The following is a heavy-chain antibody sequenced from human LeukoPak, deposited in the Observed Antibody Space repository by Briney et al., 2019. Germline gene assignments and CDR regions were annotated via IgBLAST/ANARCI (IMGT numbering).Heavy chain of an antibody. J-gene: IGHJ4*02. D-gene: IGHD6-19*01. CDR3: ARDFGFSIAVAGYYFDY. CDR1: GYSFSNYG. V-gene: IGHV1-2*02. Sequence: ASVKVSCKPSGYSFSNYGISWVRQAPGRGLEWMGWINPNSGGTNYAQKFQGRVTMTRDTSISTAYMELSRLRSDDTAVYYCARDFGFSIAVAGYYFDYWGQGTLVTGSS. CDR2: INPNSGGT.